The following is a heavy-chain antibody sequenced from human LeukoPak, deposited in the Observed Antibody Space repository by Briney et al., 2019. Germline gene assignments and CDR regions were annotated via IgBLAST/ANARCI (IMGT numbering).Heavy chain of an antibody. Sequence: GGSVRLSCTASGFTFSSYDMHWVRQAPGKGLEWVSFIRFDESEKYYADSVRGRFTISRDNSKNTLSLQMNSLRAEDTALYYCAKDVYDCSGGSCPQYYYVMDVWGQGTTVTVSS. V-gene: IGHV3-30*02. CDR2: IRFDESEK. CDR1: GFTFSSYD. J-gene: IGHJ6*02. CDR3: AKDVYDCSGGSCPQYYYVMDV. D-gene: IGHD2-15*01.